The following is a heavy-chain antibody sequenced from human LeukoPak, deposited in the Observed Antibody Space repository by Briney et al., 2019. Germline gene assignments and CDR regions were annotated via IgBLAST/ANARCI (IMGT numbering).Heavy chain of an antibody. J-gene: IGHJ4*02. V-gene: IGHV4-4*07. CDR2: IYTSGST. CDR1: GYSISSGYY. Sequence: SETLSLTCTVSGYSISSGYYWSWIRQPAGKGLEWIGRIYTSGSTNYNPSLKSRVTMSVDTSKNQFSLKLSSVTAADTAVYYCARGSGSYTPLDSWGQGTLVTVSS. D-gene: IGHD1-26*01. CDR3: ARGSGSYTPLDS.